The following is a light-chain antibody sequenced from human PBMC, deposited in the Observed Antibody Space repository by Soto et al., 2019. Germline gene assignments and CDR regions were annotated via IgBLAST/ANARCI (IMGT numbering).Light chain of an antibody. Sequence: EIVMTQSPATLSVSPVESATLSCRASQSVSSNLAWYQQKPGQPPRLLIYDASNRATGIPARFSGSGYGTDFNLTISSLETEDFAVYYCLRRSNWSTTFGQGTKVDI. CDR3: LRRSNWSTT. V-gene: IGKV3D-11*03. CDR1: QSVSSN. CDR2: DAS. J-gene: IGKJ1*01.